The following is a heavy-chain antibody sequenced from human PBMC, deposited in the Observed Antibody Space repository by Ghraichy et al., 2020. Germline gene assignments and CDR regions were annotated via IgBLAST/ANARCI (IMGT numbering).Heavy chain of an antibody. CDR2: ISGSGGST. J-gene: IGHJ5*02. Sequence: GGSLRLSCAASGFTFSSYAMSWVRQAPGKGLEWVSAISGSGGSTYYADSVKGRFTISRDNSKNTLYLQMNSLRAEDTAVYYCAKDRGDRIVVVRGPGSWFDPWGQGTLVTVSS. CDR1: GFTFSSYA. D-gene: IGHD2-21*01. CDR3: AKDRGDRIVVVRGPGSWFDP. V-gene: IGHV3-23*01.